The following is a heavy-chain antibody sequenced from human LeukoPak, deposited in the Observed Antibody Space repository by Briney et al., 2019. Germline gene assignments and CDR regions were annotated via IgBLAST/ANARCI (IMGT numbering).Heavy chain of an antibody. D-gene: IGHD6-13*01. CDR1: GYTFNSYG. J-gene: IGHJ4*02. Sequence: ASVKVSCKASGYTFNSYGICWVRQAPGQGLEWIGWIDPSNGNIKYAEKLQGRVTMTTDTSTSTAYIDLRSLRSDDTAVYYCARNHGSSWYGPPDYWGQGTLVTVSS. CDR2: IDPSNGNI. V-gene: IGHV1-18*01. CDR3: ARNHGSSWYGPPDY.